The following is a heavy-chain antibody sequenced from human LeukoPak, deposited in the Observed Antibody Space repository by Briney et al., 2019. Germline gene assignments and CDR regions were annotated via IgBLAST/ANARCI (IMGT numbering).Heavy chain of an antibody. D-gene: IGHD2-15*01. V-gene: IGHV4-34*01. CDR2: INHSGST. Sequence: SETLSLTCAVYGGSFSGYYWSWIRQPPGKGLERIGEINHSGSTNYNPSLKSRVTISVDTSKNQFSLKLSSVTAADTAVYYCARDSRGGFDYWGQGTLVTVSS. CDR3: ARDSRGGFDY. CDR1: GGSFSGYY. J-gene: IGHJ4*02.